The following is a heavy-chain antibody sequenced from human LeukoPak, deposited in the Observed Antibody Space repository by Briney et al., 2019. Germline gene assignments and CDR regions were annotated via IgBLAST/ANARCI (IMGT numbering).Heavy chain of an antibody. CDR3: RYSSIDY. V-gene: IGHV3-30-3*01. J-gene: IGHJ4*02. CDR1: GFTFSSYA. CDR2: ISYDGSNK. Sequence: GGSLRLSCAASGFTFSSYAMHWVRQAPGKGLEWVAVISYDGSNKYYADSVKGRFTISRDNSKNTLYLQMNSLRAEDTAVYYCRYSSIDYWGQGTLVTVSS. D-gene: IGHD2-2*01.